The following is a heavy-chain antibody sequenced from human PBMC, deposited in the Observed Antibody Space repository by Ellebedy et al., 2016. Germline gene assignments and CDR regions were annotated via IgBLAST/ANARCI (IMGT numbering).Heavy chain of an antibody. CDR2: ISGGGDKR. CDR3: ARSDIVVVPAATGVYYYYYGMDV. V-gene: IGHV3-23*01. CDR1: GFTFSNFF. Sequence: GESLKISXAASGFTFSNFFMSWVRQAPGKGLEWVSTISGGGDKRDFADSVKGRFTISRDNAKNTLYLQMNSLRAEDTAVYYCARSDIVVVPAATGVYYYYYGMDVWGQGTTVTVSS. J-gene: IGHJ6*02. D-gene: IGHD2-2*01.